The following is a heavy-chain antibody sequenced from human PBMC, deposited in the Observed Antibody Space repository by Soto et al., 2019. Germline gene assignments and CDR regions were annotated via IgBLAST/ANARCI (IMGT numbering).Heavy chain of an antibody. D-gene: IGHD3-3*01. CDR1: GVSISSVNW. J-gene: IGHJ4*02. CDR3: GRAGYYTPGLDY. Sequence: QVQLQESGPGLVQPSGTLSLTCAVSGVSISSVNWWSWVRQPPGKGLEWIGEINHVGSTNYNPSLRSRVTISLDKSKNNFSLNLNSVTAADTAHYCCGRAGYYTPGLDYWGQGTLVIVSS. V-gene: IGHV4-4*01. CDR2: INHVGST.